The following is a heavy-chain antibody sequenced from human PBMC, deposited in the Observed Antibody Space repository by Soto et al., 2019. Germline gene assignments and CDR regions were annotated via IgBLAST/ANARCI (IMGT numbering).Heavy chain of an antibody. CDR3: ARGASIAVAATEDAFDI. Sequence: PSETLSLTCTVSGGSISSYYWSWIRQPPGKGLEWIGYIYYSGSTNYNPSLKSRVTISVDTSKNQFSLKLSSVTAADTAVYYCARGASIAVAATEDAFDIWGQGTMVTVSS. V-gene: IGHV4-59*01. D-gene: IGHD6-19*01. CDR1: GGSISSYY. CDR2: IYYSGST. J-gene: IGHJ3*02.